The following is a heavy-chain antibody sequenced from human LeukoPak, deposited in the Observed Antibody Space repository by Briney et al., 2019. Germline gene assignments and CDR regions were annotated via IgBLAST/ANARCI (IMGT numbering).Heavy chain of an antibody. D-gene: IGHD3-22*01. CDR3: ARGSNYYDSSGYPYYFDY. CDR1: GFTFSSYE. J-gene: IGHJ4*02. CDR2: ISSSGSTI. Sequence: PGGSLRLSCAASGFTFSSYEMNWVRQAPGKGLEWVSYISSSGSTIYYADSVKGRFTISRDNAKNSLYLQMNSLRAEDTAVYYCARGSNYYDSSGYPYYFDYWGQGALVTVSS. V-gene: IGHV3-48*03.